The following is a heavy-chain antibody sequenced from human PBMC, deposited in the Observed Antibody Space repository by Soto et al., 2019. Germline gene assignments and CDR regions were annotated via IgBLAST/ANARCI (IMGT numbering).Heavy chain of an antibody. D-gene: IGHD2-15*01. J-gene: IGHJ5*02. V-gene: IGHV4-59*01. CDR1: GGSISSYY. Sequence: SETLSLTCTVSGGSISSYYWSWIRQPPGKGLEWIGYIYYSGSTNYNPSLKSRVTISVDTSKNQFSLKLSSVTAADTAVYYCARVSGYCSGGSCDSRWFDPWGQGTLVNVSS. CDR2: IYYSGST. CDR3: ARVSGYCSGGSCDSRWFDP.